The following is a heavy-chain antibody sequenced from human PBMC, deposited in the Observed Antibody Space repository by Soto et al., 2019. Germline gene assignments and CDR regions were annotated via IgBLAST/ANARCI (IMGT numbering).Heavy chain of an antibody. V-gene: IGHV1-2*02. J-gene: IGHJ4*02. CDR3: ARDLKYYDILTGYYKEGYYFDY. D-gene: IGHD3-9*01. Sequence: ASAKVSCKLAASSFPGDHMHLVRQAPGQGLERLGWINPKSGGTNYAQKFQGRVTMTRDTSFSTAYMELSRLRSDDTAIYYCARDLKYYDILTGYYKEGYYFDYWGQGNLVTVSS. CDR2: INPKSGGT. CDR1: ASSFPGDH.